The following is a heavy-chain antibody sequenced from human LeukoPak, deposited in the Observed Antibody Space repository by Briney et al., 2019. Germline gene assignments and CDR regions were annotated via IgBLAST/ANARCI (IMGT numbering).Heavy chain of an antibody. V-gene: IGHV3-21*01. Sequence: GGSLRLSCAASGFTFSSYSMNWVRQAPGKGLEWVSSISSSSSYIYYADSVKGRFTISRDNAKNSLYLQMNSLRAEDTAVYYCARAQNSNAFDIWGQGTMVTVSS. CDR2: ISSSSSYI. J-gene: IGHJ3*02. CDR1: GFTFSSYS. D-gene: IGHD4-11*01. CDR3: ARAQNSNAFDI.